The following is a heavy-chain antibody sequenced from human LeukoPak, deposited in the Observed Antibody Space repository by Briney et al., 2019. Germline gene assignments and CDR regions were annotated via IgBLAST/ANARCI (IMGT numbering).Heavy chain of an antibody. J-gene: IGHJ4*02. CDR1: GYTFTNYY. Sequence: GESLKISCKGSGYTFTNYYIGWVRQTPGKGLEWMGIISPGDSDARYSPAFQGQVTISADKSISTAYLRWSSLKASDTAMYYCARRYCSSTSCNPYFFDYWGQGTLVTVSS. CDR2: ISPGDSDA. CDR3: ARRYCSSTSCNPYFFDY. V-gene: IGHV5-51*01. D-gene: IGHD2-2*01.